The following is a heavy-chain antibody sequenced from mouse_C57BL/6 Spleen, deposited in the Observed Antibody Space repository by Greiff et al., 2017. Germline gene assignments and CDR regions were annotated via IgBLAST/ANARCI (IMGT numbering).Heavy chain of an antibody. CDR3: ARSPYYDYFYYAMDY. CDR2: IHPNSGST. J-gene: IGHJ4*01. V-gene: IGHV1-64*01. Sequence: VQLQQPGAELVKPGASVKLSCKASGYTFTSYWMHWVKQRPGQGLEWIGMIHPNSGSTNYNEKFKSKATLTVDKSSSTAYMQLSSLTSEDSAVYYCARSPYYDYFYYAMDYWGQGTSVTVSS. CDR1: GYTFTSYW. D-gene: IGHD2-4*01.